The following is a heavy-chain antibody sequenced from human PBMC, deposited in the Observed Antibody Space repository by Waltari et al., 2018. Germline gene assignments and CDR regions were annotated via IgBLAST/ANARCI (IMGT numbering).Heavy chain of an antibody. CDR3: ARIGADFWTTYYDY. Sequence: QVQLQESGPGLVKPSETLSLTCTVSGDSVGSSSWSWIRQPPGKGLEWIGYMYSGRTAKYHPSLKSRVTISVDTSKNQFSLKLTSVTAADTAMYYCARIGADFWTTYYDYWGQGTLVTVSS. J-gene: IGHJ4*02. CDR2: MYSGRTA. CDR1: GDSVGSSS. D-gene: IGHD3-3*01. V-gene: IGHV4-59*02.